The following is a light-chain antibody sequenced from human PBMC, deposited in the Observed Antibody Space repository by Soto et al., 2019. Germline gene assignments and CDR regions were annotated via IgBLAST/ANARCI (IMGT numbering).Light chain of an antibody. CDR1: SSDVGGYNY. CDR2: DVS. Sequence: ALTQPRSVSGSPGQSITISCTGTSSDVGGYNYVSWYRQHPGKAPKLMIYDVSKRPSGVPDRFSGSKSGNTASLTISGLQAEDEADYYCCSYAGSYTHYVFGTGTKLTVL. J-gene: IGLJ1*01. V-gene: IGLV2-11*01. CDR3: CSYAGSYTHYV.